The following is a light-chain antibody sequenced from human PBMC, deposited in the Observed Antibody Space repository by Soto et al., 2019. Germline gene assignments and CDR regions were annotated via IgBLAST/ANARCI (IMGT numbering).Light chain of an antibody. Sequence: DIQMTQSPSSLSASVGDRVSITCRASQSIEKSLNWYQQKPGQAPKVLIYAASDLETGVPSRFSGSGSGTGFTFTISSLQPEDFATYYCQQYESLPLTFGQGTRLEIK. CDR2: AAS. CDR1: QSIEKS. V-gene: IGKV1-33*01. J-gene: IGKJ5*01. CDR3: QQYESLPLT.